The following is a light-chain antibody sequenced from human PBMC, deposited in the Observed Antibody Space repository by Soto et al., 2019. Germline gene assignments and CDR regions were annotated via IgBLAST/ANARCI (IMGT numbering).Light chain of an antibody. CDR3: QQSYSTPYT. J-gene: IGKJ2*01. V-gene: IGKV1-39*01. CDR1: QSISSY. Sequence: TLSASVGDRVTITFRASQSISSYLNWYQQKPGKAPKLLIYAASSLQSGVPSRFSGSGSGTDFTLTISSLQPEDFATYYCQQSYSTPYTFGQGTKVDIK. CDR2: AAS.